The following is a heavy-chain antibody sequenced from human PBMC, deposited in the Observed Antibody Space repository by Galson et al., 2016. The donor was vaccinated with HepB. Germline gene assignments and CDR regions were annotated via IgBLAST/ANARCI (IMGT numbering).Heavy chain of an antibody. D-gene: IGHD4-17*01. Sequence: SLRLSCAASGFTFSSYTMHWVRQAPGKGLEWVAVIWYDESSKYYADSVKGRFTISRDNFMGTLYLQMNNLRAEDTAVYYCAREARDDYGDYAYFQYWGLGTLVTVSS. CDR3: AREARDDYGDYAYFQY. CDR2: IWYDESSK. J-gene: IGHJ4*02. CDR1: GFTFSSYT. V-gene: IGHV3-33*01.